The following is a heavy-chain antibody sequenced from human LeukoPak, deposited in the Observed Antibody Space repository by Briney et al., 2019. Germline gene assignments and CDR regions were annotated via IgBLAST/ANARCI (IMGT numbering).Heavy chain of an antibody. CDR2: ISSSSSYI. D-gene: IGHD6-13*01. CDR1: GFTFSSYS. V-gene: IGHV3-21*01. J-gene: IGHJ4*02. CDR3: AKDSDSSSWNVRYFDY. Sequence: GGSLRLSCAASGFTFSSYSMNWVRQAPGKGLEWVSSISSSSSYIYYADSVKGRFTISRDNAKNSLYLQMNSLRAEDTAVYYCAKDSDSSSWNVRYFDYWGQGTLVTVSS.